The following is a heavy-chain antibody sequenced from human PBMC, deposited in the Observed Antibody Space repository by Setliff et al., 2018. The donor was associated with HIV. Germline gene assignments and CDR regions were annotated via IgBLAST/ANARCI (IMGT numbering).Heavy chain of an antibody. J-gene: IGHJ4*02. CDR2: INPNSGDT. CDR3: ARQYSSGSRLDY. Sequence: GASVKVSCKASGYTFTAYYAHWVRQAPGQGLEWMGRINPNSGDTIYAQKFQGRVSMTRDMSTSTVYMEMRSLRSDDTAVYYCARQYSSGSRLDYWGQGTLVTVSS. D-gene: IGHD6-19*01. CDR1: GYTFTAYY. V-gene: IGHV1-2*06.